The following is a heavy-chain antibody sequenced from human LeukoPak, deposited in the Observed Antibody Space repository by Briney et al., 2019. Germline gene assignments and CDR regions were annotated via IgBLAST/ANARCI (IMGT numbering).Heavy chain of an antibody. Sequence: GGSLRLSCAASGFTFSSYAMSWVRQAPGKGLEWVSAISGSGGSTYYADSVKGRFTISRDNSKNTLYLQMNSLRAEDTAVYYCAKSPLHIVVVTASYFDYWGQGTLVTVSS. V-gene: IGHV3-23*01. CDR3: AKSPLHIVVVTASYFDY. CDR2: ISGSGGST. CDR1: GFTFSSYA. D-gene: IGHD2-21*02. J-gene: IGHJ4*02.